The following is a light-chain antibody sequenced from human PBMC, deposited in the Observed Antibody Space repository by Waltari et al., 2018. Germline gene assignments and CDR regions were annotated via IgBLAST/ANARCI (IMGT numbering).Light chain of an antibody. V-gene: IGLV3-19*01. CDR1: SLRTYY. CDR3: HSRDSSGDVV. J-gene: IGLJ2*01. CDR2: GKN. Sequence: SSELTQDPAVSVALGQTVRITCQGDSLRTYYVSWFQQKPGQAPALVIYGKNNRPSGIPDRFSASTSGSTSSLTIFGAQAEDEADYYCHSRDSSGDVVIGGGTKLTVV.